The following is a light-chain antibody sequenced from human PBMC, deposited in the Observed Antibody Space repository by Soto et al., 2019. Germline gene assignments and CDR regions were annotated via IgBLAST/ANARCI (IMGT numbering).Light chain of an antibody. J-gene: IGKJ5*01. Sequence: EILMTQSPATLSVSPGERATLSCRASQSVDSYLVWYQQKPGQSPSLLIFGASNRDTGIPARFSGSGSGTDCTLTINRLEPDDVEVYYCQQRDSWPITFGQGTRLEIK. CDR1: QSVDSY. CDR3: QQRDSWPIT. CDR2: GAS. V-gene: IGKV3-11*01.